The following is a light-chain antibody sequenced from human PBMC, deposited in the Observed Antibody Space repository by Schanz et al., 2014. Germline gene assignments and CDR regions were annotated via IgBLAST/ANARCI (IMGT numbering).Light chain of an antibody. CDR3: QQYGSSPLA. V-gene: IGKV3-15*01. Sequence: EIVMTQSPGTLSVSPGERVTLSCRASQSVSTNLAWYQKKPGQAPRLLIYDASTRATGISARFSGSGSGTEFTLTISSLQSEDFAVYYCQQYGSSPLAFGQGTKVEIK. J-gene: IGKJ1*01. CDR1: QSVSTN. CDR2: DAS.